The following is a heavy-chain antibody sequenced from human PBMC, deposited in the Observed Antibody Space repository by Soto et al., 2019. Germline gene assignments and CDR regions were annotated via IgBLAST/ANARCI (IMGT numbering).Heavy chain of an antibody. CDR2: INQDGGEI. D-gene: IGHD3-3*01. CDR3: ARDTIFGVVPYYYYYGMDV. V-gene: IGHV3-7*01. Sequence: ETLSLTCAVYDGSFSGYYWSWVHQSPGKGLGWVASINQDGGEIYYVDSVQGRFTISRDNAKNSLYLQMNSLRAEDTAVYYCARDTIFGVVPYYYYYGMDVWGQGTTVTVS. J-gene: IGHJ6*02. CDR1: DGSFSGYY.